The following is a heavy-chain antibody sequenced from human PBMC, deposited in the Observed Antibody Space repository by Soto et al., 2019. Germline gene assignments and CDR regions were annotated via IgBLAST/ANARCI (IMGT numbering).Heavy chain of an antibody. CDR2: TSYDGNNE. CDR1: GFTLSNYA. V-gene: IGHV3-30*18. J-gene: IGHJ4*02. Sequence: PGRSLRLSCAASGFTLSNYAMHWVRQAPGKGLEWVALTSYDGNNEYYTDSVKGRFTISRDTSENTRFLQMNSPRPVDTAVYYCAKDKGVFNRATSYFDYWGQGALVTVSS. CDR3: AKDKGVFNRATSYFDY. D-gene: IGHD3-16*01.